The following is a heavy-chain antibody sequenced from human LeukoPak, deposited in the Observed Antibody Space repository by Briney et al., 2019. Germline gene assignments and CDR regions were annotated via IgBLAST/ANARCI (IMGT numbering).Heavy chain of an antibody. Sequence: GGSLRLSCAASGFTFDDYAMHWVRQAPGKGLEWVSAISWNSGSIGYADSVKGRFTISRDNAKNSLYLQMNSLRAEDMALYYCAKSPYIVVVPAAFDYWGQGTLVTVSS. CDR3: AKSPYIVVVPAAFDY. D-gene: IGHD2-2*01. CDR2: ISWNSGSI. CDR1: GFTFDDYA. V-gene: IGHV3-9*03. J-gene: IGHJ4*02.